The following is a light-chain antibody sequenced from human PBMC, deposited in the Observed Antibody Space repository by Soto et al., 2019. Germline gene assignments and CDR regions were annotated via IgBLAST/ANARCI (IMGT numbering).Light chain of an antibody. CDR1: SGHSSYA. CDR3: QTWGTGIQGV. V-gene: IGLV4-69*01. J-gene: IGLJ2*01. CDR2: LNSDGSH. Sequence: QLVLTQSPSASASLGASVKLTCTLSSGHSSYAIAWHQQQPEKGPRYLMKLNSDGSHSKGDGIPDRFSSSSSGAERYLTISSLQSEDEADYYCQTWGTGIQGVFGGGTKVTVL.